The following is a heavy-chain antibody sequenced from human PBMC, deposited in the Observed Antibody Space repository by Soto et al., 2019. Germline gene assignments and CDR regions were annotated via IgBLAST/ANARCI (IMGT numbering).Heavy chain of an antibody. CDR3: ARDRGGGTPSSIMDV. CDR1: GGSFSGYY. CDR2: INHSGST. V-gene: IGHV4-34*01. J-gene: IGHJ6*02. D-gene: IGHD2-15*01. Sequence: SETLSLTCAVYGGSFSGYYWSWIRQPPGKGLEWIGEINHSGSTNYNPSLKSRVTISVDTSKNQFSLKLSSVTAADTAVYYCARDRGGGTPSSIMDVWGQGTTVNVSS.